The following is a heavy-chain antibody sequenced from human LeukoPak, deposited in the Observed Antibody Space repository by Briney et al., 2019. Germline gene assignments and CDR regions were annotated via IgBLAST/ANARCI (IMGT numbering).Heavy chain of an antibody. CDR3: ARDGSTTAVGYWYFDL. D-gene: IGHD1-26*01. J-gene: IGHJ2*01. CDR1: GGSISSYY. V-gene: IGHV4-4*07. CDR2: IYTSGST. Sequence: SETLSLTCTVSGGSISSYYWSWIRQPAGKGLEWIGRIYTSGSTNYNPSLKSRVTMSVDTSKNQFSLKLSSVTAADTAVYYCARDGSTTAVGYWYFDLWDRGTLVTVSS.